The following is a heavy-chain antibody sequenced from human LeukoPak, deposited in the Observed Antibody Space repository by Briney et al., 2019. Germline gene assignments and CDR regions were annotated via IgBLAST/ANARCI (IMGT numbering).Heavy chain of an antibody. J-gene: IGHJ4*02. CDR1: GFTFNTYG. D-gene: IGHD3-10*01. CDR3: AKGFYFGSGSYRYFDY. Sequence: QPGGSLRLSCAASGFTFNTYGMSWVRQAPGKGLEWVSTIVGSGDSTYYADSVKGRFTISRDNSKNTVYLQTNSLRAEDTAVYYCAKGFYFGSGSYRYFDYWGQGTLVTVSS. V-gene: IGHV3-23*01. CDR2: IVGSGDST.